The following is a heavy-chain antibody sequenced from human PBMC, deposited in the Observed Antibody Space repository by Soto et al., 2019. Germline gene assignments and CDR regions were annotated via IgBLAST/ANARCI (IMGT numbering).Heavy chain of an antibody. D-gene: IGHD3-10*01. CDR1: GGSISSYY. CDR3: ARGYGSGSYYNPYGMDV. Sequence: ASETLSLTCTVSGGSISSYYWSWIRQPAGKGLEWIGRIYTSGSTNYNPSLKSRVTMSVDTSKNQFSLKLSSVTAADTAVYYCARGYGSGSYYNPYGMDVWGQGTMVTVSS. V-gene: IGHV4-4*07. J-gene: IGHJ6*02. CDR2: IYTSGST.